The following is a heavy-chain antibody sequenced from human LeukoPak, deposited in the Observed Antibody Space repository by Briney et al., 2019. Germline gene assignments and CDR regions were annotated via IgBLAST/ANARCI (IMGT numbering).Heavy chain of an antibody. J-gene: IGHJ3*02. D-gene: IGHD5-12*01. V-gene: IGHV4-59*01. CDR3: ARGAWLRGPPI. CDR2: IYYSGST. CDR1: GGSISSYY. Sequence: PSETLSLTCTVSGGSISSYYWSWIRQPPGKGLEWIGYIYYSGSTNYNPSLKSRVTISVDTSKNQFSLKLSSVTAADTAVYYCARGAWLRGPPIWGQGTMVTVSS.